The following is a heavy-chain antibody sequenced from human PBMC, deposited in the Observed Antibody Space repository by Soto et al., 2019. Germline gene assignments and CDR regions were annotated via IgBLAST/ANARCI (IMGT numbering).Heavy chain of an antibody. CDR1: GFTFNSLS. CDR2: ISHDGRVT. D-gene: IGHD2-21*02. V-gene: IGHV3-30*04. Sequence: QVQLVESGGGMVQPGTSLRLSCAASGFTFNSLSLHWVRQRPDKGLEWEAVISHDGRVTFYADFVKGRFTVSRDNSKNTIYLQVNSLRAEDTAVYYCAREPYGDSQYFDYWGQGTLVTVSS. CDR3: AREPYGDSQYFDY. J-gene: IGHJ4*02.